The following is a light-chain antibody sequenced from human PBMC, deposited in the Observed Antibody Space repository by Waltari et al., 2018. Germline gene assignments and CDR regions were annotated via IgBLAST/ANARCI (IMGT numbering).Light chain of an antibody. CDR2: DVT. CDR3: SSYTTSISYV. CDR1: SSDIGVYNH. J-gene: IGLJ1*01. V-gene: IGLV2-14*03. Sequence: QSALTQPASVSGSPGQSITISCTGTSSDIGVYNHVSWYQQHPGKAPKLMIYDVTNRASGVSDRFSGSKSDYTASLTISGLQAEDEADYYCSSYTTSISYVFGTGTRVTVL.